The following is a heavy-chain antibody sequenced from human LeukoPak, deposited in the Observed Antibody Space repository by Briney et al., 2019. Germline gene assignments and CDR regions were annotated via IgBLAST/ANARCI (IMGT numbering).Heavy chain of an antibody. CDR3: ARDWYNSPLDY. CDR1: GFTFSSYA. J-gene: IGHJ4*02. V-gene: IGHV3-30-3*01. D-gene: IGHD1-1*01. Sequence: GRSLGLSCAASGFTFSSYAMHWVRQAPGKGLEWVAVISYDGSNKNYADSVKGRFTISKDNSKNTLYLQMNSLRAEDTAVYYCARDWYNSPLDYWGRGTLVTVSS. CDR2: ISYDGSNK.